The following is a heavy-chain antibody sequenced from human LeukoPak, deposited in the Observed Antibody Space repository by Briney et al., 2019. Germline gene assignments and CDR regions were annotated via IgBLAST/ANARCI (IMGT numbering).Heavy chain of an antibody. CDR2: ISGSGGST. Sequence: GGSLRLSCAASGFTFSSYAMSWVRQAPGKGLEWVSAISGSGGSTYYADSVKGRFTISRDNSRNTLYLQMNSLRAEDTAVYYCAKDTAVAGTVGFDYWGQGTLVTVSS. V-gene: IGHV3-23*01. CDR1: GFTFSSYA. D-gene: IGHD6-19*01. J-gene: IGHJ4*02. CDR3: AKDTAVAGTVGFDY.